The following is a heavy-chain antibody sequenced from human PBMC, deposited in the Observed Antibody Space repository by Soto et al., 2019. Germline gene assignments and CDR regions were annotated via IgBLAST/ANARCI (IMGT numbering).Heavy chain of an antibody. CDR2: VSGSGGTT. CDR3: AKDLQQGYYDVLTGYSIDY. Sequence: GGSLRLSCAASGFTFNIYAMSWVRQAPGKGLEWVSAVSGSGGTTYYAGSVRGRFTISRDNSKNTLYVQMNSLRAEDTAVYYCAKDLQQGYYDVLTGYSIDYWGQGALVTVSS. D-gene: IGHD3-9*01. V-gene: IGHV3-23*01. CDR1: GFTFNIYA. J-gene: IGHJ4*02.